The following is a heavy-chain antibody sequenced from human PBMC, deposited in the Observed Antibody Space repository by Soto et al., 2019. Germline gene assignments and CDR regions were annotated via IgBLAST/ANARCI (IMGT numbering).Heavy chain of an antibody. V-gene: IGHV1-46*01. CDR2: INPSGGST. D-gene: IGHD3-22*01. CDR3: ARSYYYDSSGYSLFDY. Sequence: ASVKVSCKASGYTFTSYYMHWVRQAPGQGLEWMGIINPSGGSTSYAQKFQGRVTMTRDTSTSTVYMELSSLRSEDTAVYYCARSYYYDSSGYSLFDYWGQGTLVTVYS. CDR1: GYTFTSYY. J-gene: IGHJ4*02.